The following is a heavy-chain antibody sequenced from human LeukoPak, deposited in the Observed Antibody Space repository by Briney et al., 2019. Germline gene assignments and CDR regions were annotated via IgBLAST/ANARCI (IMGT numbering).Heavy chain of an antibody. CDR1: GFTFSTYG. D-gene: IGHD6-19*01. J-gene: IGHJ4*02. CDR2: IRYDGSNK. V-gene: IGHV3-30*02. CDR3: AKADTSGWYEVDYFDY. Sequence: GGSLRLSCAASGFTFSTYGMHWVRQAPGKGLEGVAFIRYDGSNKDFADSVKGRFTISRDNSKNTLYLQTNSLRAEDTAVYYCAKADTSGWYEVDYFDYWGQGTLVTVSS.